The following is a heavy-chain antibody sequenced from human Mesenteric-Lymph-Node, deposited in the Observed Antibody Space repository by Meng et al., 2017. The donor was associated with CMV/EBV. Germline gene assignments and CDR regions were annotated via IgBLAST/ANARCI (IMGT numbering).Heavy chain of an antibody. Sequence: SETLSLTCTVSGGSVSSGSYYWSWIRQPPGKGLEWIGYIYYSGSTNYNPSLKSRVTISVDTSKNQFSLKLSSVTAADTALYYCAKDIGDGYNLRSYYFDYWGQGTLVTVSS. D-gene: IGHD5-24*01. V-gene: IGHV4-61*01. J-gene: IGHJ4*02. CDR1: GGSVSSGSYY. CDR3: AKDIGDGYNLRSYYFDY. CDR2: IYYSGST.